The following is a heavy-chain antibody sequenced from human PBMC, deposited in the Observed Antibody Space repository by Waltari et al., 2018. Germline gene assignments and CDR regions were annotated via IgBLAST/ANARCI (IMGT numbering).Heavy chain of an antibody. D-gene: IGHD6-19*01. CDR1: GGSFSDYY. CDR3: ARSSGWSLNWFDP. V-gene: IGHV4-34*01. CDR2: INHSGST. Sequence: QVHLQQWGSGLLKPSETLSLTCAVYGGSFSDYYWRWTRQPPGKGVEWIGEINHSGSTNYNPSLKSRVTISVDTAKNQFSLKLSSVTAADTAVYYCARSSGWSLNWFDPWGQGTLVTVSS. J-gene: IGHJ5*02.